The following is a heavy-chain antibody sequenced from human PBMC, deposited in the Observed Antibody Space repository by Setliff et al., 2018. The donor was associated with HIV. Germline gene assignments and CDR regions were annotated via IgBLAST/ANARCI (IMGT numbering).Heavy chain of an antibody. Sequence: PSETLSLTCGVSGYSSSSGYYWGWIRQPPGKGLEWIGRIKSKTDGGTTDYAAPVKGRFTISRDDSKSTLYLQMNSLKAEDTAVYYCTSVHYCGTTRCYIFDYWGQGALVTVSS. D-gene: IGHD2-2*02. CDR3: TSVHYCGTTRCYIFDY. CDR2: IKSKTDGGTT. V-gene: IGHV3-15*01. J-gene: IGHJ4*02. CDR1: GYSSSSGYY.